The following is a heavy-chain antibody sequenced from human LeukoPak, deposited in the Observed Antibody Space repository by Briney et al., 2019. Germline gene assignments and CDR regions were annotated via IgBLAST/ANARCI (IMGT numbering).Heavy chain of an antibody. CDR3: AREDCSSGSCTNFDY. CDR2: IYYSGST. V-gene: IGHV4-39*07. J-gene: IGHJ4*02. CDR1: GGSISSSSYY. D-gene: IGHD2-15*01. Sequence: SETLSLTCTVSGGSISSSSYYWGWIRQPPGKGLEWIGSIYYSGSTYYNPSLKSRATISVDTSKNQFSLKLSSVTAADTALYYCAREDCSSGSCTNFDYWGQGTLVTVSS.